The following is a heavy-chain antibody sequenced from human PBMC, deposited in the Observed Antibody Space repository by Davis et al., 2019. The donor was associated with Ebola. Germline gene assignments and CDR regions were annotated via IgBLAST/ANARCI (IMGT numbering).Heavy chain of an antibody. J-gene: IGHJ4*02. D-gene: IGHD5-24*01. CDR1: GFTFSSYG. CDR2: ISYDGSNK. V-gene: IGHV3-30*03. CDR3: ARRRMAHFDY. Sequence: GESLKISCAASGFTFSSYGMHWVRQAPGKGLEWVAVISYDGSNKYYADSVKGRFTISRDNSKNTLYLQMNSLRAEDTAVYYCARRRMAHFDYWGQGTLVTVSS.